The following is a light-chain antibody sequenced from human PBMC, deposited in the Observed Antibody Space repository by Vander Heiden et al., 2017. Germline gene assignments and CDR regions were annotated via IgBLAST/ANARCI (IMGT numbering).Light chain of an antibody. CDR1: QNINQN. CDR3: QQYNSWPLFT. CDR2: RAS. J-gene: IGKJ4*01. Sequence: EVVMTQSPATLSVSPGERATLSSRASQNINQNLAWFQQKPGQTPRLLIYRASRRATGLPVRFSGSASGTEFNLTISDLQSEDFAVYYCQQYNSWPLFTFGGGTKVEI. V-gene: IGKV3-15*01.